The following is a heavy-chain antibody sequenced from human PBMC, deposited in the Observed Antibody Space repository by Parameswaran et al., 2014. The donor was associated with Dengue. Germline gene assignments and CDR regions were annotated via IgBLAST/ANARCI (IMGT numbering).Heavy chain of an antibody. V-gene: IGHV3-11*06. CDR2: ISGNSGDT. Sequence: RQAPGKGLEYLSYISGNSGDTIYADSVKGRFTISRDNAKNSLYLQMNSLRAEDTAVCYCASNHRRYCSGGSCFFLWGQGTLVTVSS. CDR3: ASNHRRYCSGGSCFFL. J-gene: IGHJ4*02. D-gene: IGHD2-15*01.